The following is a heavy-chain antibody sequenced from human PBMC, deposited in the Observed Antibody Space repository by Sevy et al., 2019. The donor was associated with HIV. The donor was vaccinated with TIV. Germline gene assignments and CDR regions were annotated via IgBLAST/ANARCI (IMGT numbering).Heavy chain of an antibody. Sequence: SETLSLTCTVSGGSISSYNWSWIRQPPGKGLEWIGYIYYSGSTNYNPSLKSRVTISVDTSKNQFPLKLSSVTAADTAVYYCASLSTVVTPVSDAFDIWGQGTMVTVSS. CDR3: ASLSTVVTPVSDAFDI. V-gene: IGHV4-59*01. J-gene: IGHJ3*02. CDR1: GGSISSYN. CDR2: IYYSGST. D-gene: IGHD4-17*01.